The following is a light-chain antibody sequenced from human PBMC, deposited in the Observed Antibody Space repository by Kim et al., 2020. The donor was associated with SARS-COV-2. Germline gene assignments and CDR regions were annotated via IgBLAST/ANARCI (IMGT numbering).Light chain of an antibody. J-gene: IGLJ3*02. CDR2: QDS. Sequence: SYELTQPPSVSVSPAQTASITCSGDKLGDKYACWYQQKPGQSPVLVIYQDSKRPSGIPERFSGSNSGNTATLTISGTQAMDEADYYCQAWDSSTAVFGGG. CDR3: QAWDSSTAV. CDR1: KLGDKY. V-gene: IGLV3-1*01.